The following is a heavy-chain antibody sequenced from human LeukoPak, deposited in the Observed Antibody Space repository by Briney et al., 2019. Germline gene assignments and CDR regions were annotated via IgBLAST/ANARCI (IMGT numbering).Heavy chain of an antibody. CDR2: INHSGST. J-gene: IGHJ4*02. D-gene: IGHD2-2*02. CDR1: GGSFSDYY. V-gene: IGHV4-34*01. Sequence: ETLSLTCAVYGGSFSDYYWSWIGQSPGKGLEWIGEINHSGSTNYNPSLKSRVTISVDTSKNQFSLKLSSVTAADTAVYYCARWGNVAAAIGLEKYYFDYWGQETLVPVSS. CDR3: ARWGNVAAAIGLEKYYFDY.